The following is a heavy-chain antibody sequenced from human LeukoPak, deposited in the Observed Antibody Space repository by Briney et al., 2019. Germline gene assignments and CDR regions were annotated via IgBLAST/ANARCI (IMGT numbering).Heavy chain of an antibody. CDR2: INHSGST. D-gene: IGHD2-2*01. J-gene: IGHJ5*02. CDR1: GFTFSSYS. CDR3: ARRKRSGCSSTSCLLNWFDP. Sequence: GSLRLSCAASGFTFSSYSMTWVRQAPGKGLEWIGEINHSGSTNYNPSLKSRVTISVDTSKNQFSLKLSSVTAADTAVYYCARRKRSGCSSTSCLLNWFDPWGQGTLVTVSS. V-gene: IGHV4-34*01.